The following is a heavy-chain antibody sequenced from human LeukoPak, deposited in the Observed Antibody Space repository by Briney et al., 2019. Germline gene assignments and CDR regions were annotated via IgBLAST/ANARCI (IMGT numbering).Heavy chain of an antibody. CDR3: ARDCSGGSCYSLYYYYMDV. CDR2: IIPIFGTA. V-gene: IGHV1-69*05. CDR1: GYTFTNYA. J-gene: IGHJ6*03. Sequence: SVKVSCKASGYTFTNYAISWVRQAPGQGLEWMGRIIPIFGTANYAQKFQGRVTITTDESTSTAYMELSSLRSEDTAVYYCARDCSGGSCYSLYYYYMDVWGKGTTVTVSS. D-gene: IGHD2-15*01.